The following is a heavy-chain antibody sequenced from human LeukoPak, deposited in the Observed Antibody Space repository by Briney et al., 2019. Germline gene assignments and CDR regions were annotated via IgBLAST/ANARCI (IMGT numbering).Heavy chain of an antibody. Sequence: ASVKVSCKTSGYSFNDYYMHWIRQAPGQGLEWMGWINPSTGGSYYTQNFQGRVTMTRDTSISTAYTELNTLTSVVTSVYWCARRPGRSAWYYVDFWGRGTLVSVSS. CDR2: INPSTGGS. CDR3: ARRPGRSAWYYVDF. V-gene: IGHV1-2*02. CDR1: GYSFNDYY. J-gene: IGHJ4*02. D-gene: IGHD6-13*01.